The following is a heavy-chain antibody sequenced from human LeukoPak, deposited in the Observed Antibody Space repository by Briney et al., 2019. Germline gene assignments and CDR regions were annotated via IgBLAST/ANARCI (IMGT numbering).Heavy chain of an antibody. V-gene: IGHV4-59*01. J-gene: IGHJ4*02. CDR2: IYYSGST. CDR3: ARGWSDNWNDGSLYDY. CDR1: GCSISSYY. D-gene: IGHD1-20*01. Sequence: SETLSLTCTVSGCSISSYYWSWIRQPPGKGLEWIGYIYYSGSTNYNPSPKSRVTISVDTSKNQFSLKLSSVTAADTAVYYCARGWSDNWNDGSLYDYWGQGTLVTVSS.